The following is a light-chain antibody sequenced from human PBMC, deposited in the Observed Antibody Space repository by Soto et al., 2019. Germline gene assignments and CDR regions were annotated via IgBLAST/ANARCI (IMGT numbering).Light chain of an antibody. CDR1: QSVSSSY. Sequence: EIVLTQSPGTLSLSPGERATLSCRASQSVSSSYLAWYQQKPGQAPRLLIHGASGRATGIPDRFSGSGSGTDFTLTISRLEPEDFAVFYCQQYGSSPLTFGGGTKVDI. CDR3: QQYGSSPLT. J-gene: IGKJ4*01. CDR2: GAS. V-gene: IGKV3-20*01.